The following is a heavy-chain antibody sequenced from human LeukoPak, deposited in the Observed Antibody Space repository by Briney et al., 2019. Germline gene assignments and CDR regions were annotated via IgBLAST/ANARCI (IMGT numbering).Heavy chain of an antibody. J-gene: IGHJ6*03. D-gene: IGHD2-2*01. CDR3: ARAGVVVPAAPYYYYMDV. Sequence: SVKVSCKASGGTFSSYAISWVRQAPGQGLEWMGGIIPIFGTANYAQKFQGRVTITTDESTSTAYMELNSLRSEDTAVYYCARAGVVVPAAPYYYYMDVWGKGTTVTVSS. V-gene: IGHV1-69*05. CDR1: GGTFSSYA. CDR2: IIPIFGTA.